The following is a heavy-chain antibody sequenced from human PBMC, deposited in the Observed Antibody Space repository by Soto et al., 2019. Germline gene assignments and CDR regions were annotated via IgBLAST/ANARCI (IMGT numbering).Heavy chain of an antibody. Sequence: SETLSLTCAVYGGSFSGYYWTWIRQPPGKGLEWIGEINHSGTINFNPSLKSRLTISPDTSKKHFSLKLSSVTDADTAAYYCARADRTLVTSYSLDVWGQGTTVTVSS. CDR2: INHSGTI. J-gene: IGHJ6*02. CDR3: ARADRTLVTSYSLDV. D-gene: IGHD2-21*02. V-gene: IGHV4-34*01. CDR1: GGSFSGYY.